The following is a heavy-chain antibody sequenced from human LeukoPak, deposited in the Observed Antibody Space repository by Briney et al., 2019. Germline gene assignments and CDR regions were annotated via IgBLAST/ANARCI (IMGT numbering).Heavy chain of an antibody. CDR2: INPNSSGT. V-gene: IGHV1-2*02. Sequence: GASVKVSCKASGYTFTGYYMHWVRQAPGQGLEWMGWINPNSSGTNYAQKFQGRVTMTRDTSISTAYMELSRLRSDDTAVYYCAGWGVLEWLLWSPEPGGGPYYFDYWGQGTLVTVSS. J-gene: IGHJ4*02. D-gene: IGHD3-3*01. CDR3: AGWGVLEWLLWSPEPGGGPYYFDY. CDR1: GYTFTGYY.